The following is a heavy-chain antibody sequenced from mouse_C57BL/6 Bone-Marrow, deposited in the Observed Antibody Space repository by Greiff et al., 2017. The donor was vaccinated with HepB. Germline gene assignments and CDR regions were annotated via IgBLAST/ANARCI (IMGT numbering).Heavy chain of an antibody. CDR2: IHPNSGST. D-gene: IGHD2-5*01. Sequence: VKLQQPGAELVKPGASVKLSCKASGYTFTSYWMHWVKQRPGQGLEWIGMIHPNSGSTNYNEKFKSKATLTVDKSSSTAYMQLSSLTSEDSAVYYCANYYSNSYYYAMDYWGQGTSVTVSS. V-gene: IGHV1-64*01. J-gene: IGHJ4*01. CDR3: ANYYSNSYYYAMDY. CDR1: GYTFTSYW.